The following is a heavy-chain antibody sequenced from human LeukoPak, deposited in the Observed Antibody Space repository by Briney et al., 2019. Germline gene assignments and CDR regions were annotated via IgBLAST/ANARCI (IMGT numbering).Heavy chain of an antibody. CDR1: GGSISSYY. Sequence: PSETLSLTCTVFGGSISSYYWSWIRQPPGKGLEWIGYIYYSGSTNYNPSLKSRVTISVDTSKNQFSLKLSSVTAADTAVYYCARSDYGGNGWFDPWGQGTLVTVSS. V-gene: IGHV4-59*01. CDR2: IYYSGST. J-gene: IGHJ5*02. CDR3: ARSDYGGNGWFDP. D-gene: IGHD4-23*01.